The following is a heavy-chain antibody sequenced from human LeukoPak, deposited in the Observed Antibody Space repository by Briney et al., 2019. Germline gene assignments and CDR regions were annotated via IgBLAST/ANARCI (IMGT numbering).Heavy chain of an antibody. V-gene: IGHV3-64*01. Sequence: PGGSLRLSCVASGFTFRDFAMDWVRQAPGKGLEFISAISTDGGSTYYANSVKDRFTISRDNSKNTLYLQMGSLRTKDTAIYYCARDKAFGSRGWYFDYFDYWGQGTLVTVSS. J-gene: IGHJ4*02. CDR2: ISTDGGST. D-gene: IGHD6-19*01. CDR3: ARDKAFGSRGWYFDYFDY. CDR1: GFTFRDFA.